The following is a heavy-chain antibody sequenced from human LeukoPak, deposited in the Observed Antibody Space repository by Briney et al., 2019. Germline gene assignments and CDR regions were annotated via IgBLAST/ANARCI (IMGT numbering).Heavy chain of an antibody. CDR1: GFTFSSYA. Sequence: GGSLRLSCAASGFTFSSYAMSWVRQAPGKGLEWVSAISGSGGSTYYADSVKGRFTISRDNSKNTLYLQMNSLRAEDTAVYYCAKGGASWRYDSRGYYGYFDYWGQGTLVSVSS. CDR3: AKGGASWRYDSRGYYGYFDY. D-gene: IGHD3-22*01. J-gene: IGHJ4*02. V-gene: IGHV3-23*01. CDR2: ISGSGGST.